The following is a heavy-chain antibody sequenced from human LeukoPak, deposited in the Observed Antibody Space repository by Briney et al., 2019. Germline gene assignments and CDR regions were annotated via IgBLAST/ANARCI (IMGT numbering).Heavy chain of an antibody. V-gene: IGHV3-30-3*01. Sequence: GRSLRLPCAASGFTFSSYAMHWVRQAPGKGLEWVAVISYDGSNKYYADSVKGRFTISRDNSKNTLYLQMNSLRAEDTAVYYCARVAVAAAFDYWGQGTLVTVSS. CDR3: ARVAVAAAFDY. J-gene: IGHJ4*02. CDR2: ISYDGSNK. CDR1: GFTFSSYA. D-gene: IGHD6-19*01.